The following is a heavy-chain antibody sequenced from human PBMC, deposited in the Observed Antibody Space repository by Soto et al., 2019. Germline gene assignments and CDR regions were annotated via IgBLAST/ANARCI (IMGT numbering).Heavy chain of an antibody. CDR3: AKDAVPYNGKWDWFDS. J-gene: IGHJ5*01. CDR2: IGGGDTDT. CDR1: RFTFSDFA. Sequence: DVQLLESGGGLVQPGGSLTLSCAASRFTFSDFAMSWVRQAPGKGLELVSCIGGGDTDTYYADSVKGRFTISRDNSKNTLYLQMDSLRDEDTAVYYCAKDAVPYNGKWDWFDSWGQGTLVIVSS. D-gene: IGHD1-20*01. V-gene: IGHV3-23*01.